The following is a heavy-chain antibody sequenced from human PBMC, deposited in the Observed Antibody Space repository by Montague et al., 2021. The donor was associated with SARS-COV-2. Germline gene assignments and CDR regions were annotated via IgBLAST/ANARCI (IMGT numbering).Heavy chain of an antibody. CDR2: IYYSGST. D-gene: IGHD2-15*01. CDR1: GGSISSSSYY. Sequence: SETLSLTCTVSGGSISSSSYYWGWIRQPPGKGLEWIGSIYYSGSTYYNPSLKSRVTISVDTSKNQFSLKLCSVTAADTAVYYCARQEPIVVVVAAARGCFDPWGQGTLVTVSS. J-gene: IGHJ5*02. CDR3: ARQEPIVVVVAAARGCFDP. V-gene: IGHV4-39*01.